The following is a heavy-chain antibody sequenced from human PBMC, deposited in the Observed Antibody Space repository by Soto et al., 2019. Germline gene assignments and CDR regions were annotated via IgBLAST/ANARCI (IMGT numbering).Heavy chain of an antibody. J-gene: IGHJ6*02. CDR3: ARDSGVWSSSSYYYYYGMDV. V-gene: IGHV4-4*07. CDR2: IYTSGST. D-gene: IGHD6-6*01. Sequence: SETLSLTCTVSGGSISSYYWSWIRQPAGKGLEWIGRIYTSGSTNYNPSLKSRVTMSVDTSKNQFSLQLSSVTAADTAVYYCARDSGVWSSSSYYYYYGMDVWGQGTTVTVSS. CDR1: GGSISSYY.